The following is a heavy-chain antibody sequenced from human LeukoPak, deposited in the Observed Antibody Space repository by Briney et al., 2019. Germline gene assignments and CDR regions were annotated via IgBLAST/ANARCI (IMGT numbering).Heavy chain of an antibody. V-gene: IGHV3-30*18. Sequence: GSSLKLSCAASGFTFRNYGMHRVRQAPGKGLEWLSVISYDGSNKYYTDSVKGRFTISRDNSKNTLYLKMNSLRAKDTDVYYCAKDSVDTTIFDAFDIWGQGTMVTVSS. CDR3: AKDSVDTTIFDAFDI. CDR1: GFTFRNYG. D-gene: IGHD5-18*01. CDR2: ISYDGSNK. J-gene: IGHJ3*02.